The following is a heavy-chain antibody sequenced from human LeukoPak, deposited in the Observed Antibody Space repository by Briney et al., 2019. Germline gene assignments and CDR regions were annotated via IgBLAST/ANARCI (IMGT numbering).Heavy chain of an antibody. CDR2: ISYDGSNK. Sequence: PGGSLRLSCAASGFTFSSYGMHWVRQAPGKGLEWGAVISYDGSNKYYADSVKGRFTISRDNSKNTLYLQMNSLRAEDTAVYYCAKGATPVVVAATFDYWARAPWSPSPQ. J-gene: IGHJ4*02. CDR3: AKGATPVVVAATFDY. D-gene: IGHD2-15*01. V-gene: IGHV3-30*18. CDR1: GFTFSSYG.